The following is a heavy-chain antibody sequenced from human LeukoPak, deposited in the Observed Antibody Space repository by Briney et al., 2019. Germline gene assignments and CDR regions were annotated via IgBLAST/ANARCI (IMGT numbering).Heavy chain of an antibody. CDR2: IYYSGST. Sequence: SETLSLTCTVSGGSISSYYWSWIRQPPGKGLEWIGYIYYSGSTNYNPSLKSRVTISVDTSKNQFSLKLSSVTAADTAVYYCARVRAGDLVPYYYYMDVWGKGTTVTVSS. D-gene: IGHD4-17*01. CDR3: ARVRAGDLVPYYYYMDV. V-gene: IGHV4-59*01. CDR1: GGSISSYY. J-gene: IGHJ6*03.